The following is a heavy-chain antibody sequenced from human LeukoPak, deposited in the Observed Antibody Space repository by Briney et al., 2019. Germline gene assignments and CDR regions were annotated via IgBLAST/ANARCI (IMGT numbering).Heavy chain of an antibody. CDR1: GGTFSSYA. Sequence: SVKVSCKASGGTFSSYAISWVRQAPGQGLEWMGRIIPIFGTANYAQKFQGRVTITTDESTSTAYMELSSLRSEDTAVYYCARCIVVVPAAIAPRYYFDYWGQGTLVTVSS. D-gene: IGHD2-2*01. CDR2: IIPIFGTA. V-gene: IGHV1-69*05. J-gene: IGHJ4*02. CDR3: ARCIVVVPAAIAPRYYFDY.